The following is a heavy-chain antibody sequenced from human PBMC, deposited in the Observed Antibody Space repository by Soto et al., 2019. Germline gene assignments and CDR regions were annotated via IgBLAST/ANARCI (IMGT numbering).Heavy chain of an antibody. CDR1: GYTFTSDY. CDR3: ARGNCSGGGCLNWLDS. D-gene: IGHD2-15*01. Sequence: ASVKGACKAAGYTFTSDYMHWGRQAPGQGLEWMGIINPGGGKTSPAQKFQGRVTMTEDTSTDTAYMELSSLRSEDTAVYYCARGNCSGGGCLNWLDSWGQGTLVTVSS. J-gene: IGHJ5*01. CDR2: INPGGGKT. V-gene: IGHV1-46*01.